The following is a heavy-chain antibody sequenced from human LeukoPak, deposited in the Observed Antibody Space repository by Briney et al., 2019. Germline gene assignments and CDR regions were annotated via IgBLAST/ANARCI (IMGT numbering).Heavy chain of an antibody. V-gene: IGHV4-30-2*01. J-gene: IGHJ4*02. D-gene: IGHD2-2*01. CDR2: IYHSGST. CDR3: ARENIVVVPAETNGYYFDY. Sequence: SETLSLTCTVSGGSISSGGYYWSWIRQPPGKGLEWIGYIYHSGSTYYNPSLKSRVTISVDRSKNQFSLKLSSVTAADTAVYYCARENIVVVPAETNGYYFDYWGQGTLVTVSS. CDR1: GGSISSGGYY.